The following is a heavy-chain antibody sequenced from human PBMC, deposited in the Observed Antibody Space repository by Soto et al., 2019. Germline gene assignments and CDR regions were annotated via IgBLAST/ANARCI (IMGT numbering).Heavy chain of an antibody. CDR2: IYYSGST. D-gene: IGHD3-3*01. J-gene: IGHJ6*02. CDR1: GGSISSYC. CDR3: ARARAIFYDFWSGYYTSEDYYYGMDV. Sequence: SETLSLTCTVSGGSISSYCWSWIRQPPGKGLEWIGYIYYSGSTNYNPSLKSRVTISVDTSKNQFSLKLSSVTAADTAVYYCARARAIFYDFWSGYYTSEDYYYGMDVWGQGTTVTVSS. V-gene: IGHV4-59*01.